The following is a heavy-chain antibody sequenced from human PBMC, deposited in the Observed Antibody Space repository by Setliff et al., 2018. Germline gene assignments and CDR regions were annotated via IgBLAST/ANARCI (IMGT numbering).Heavy chain of an antibody. CDR3: ARPGRGRGLDV. CDR2: IKKDGSIK. Sequence: GGSLRLSCAAAGFTFRSYWMSWVRQAPGKGLEWVANIKKDGSIKYYLDSVKSRFTISRDNAKNSLYLQMNSLRVDDTAVYYCARPGRGRGLDVWGQGTMVTVSS. V-gene: IGHV3-7*01. J-gene: IGHJ3*01. D-gene: IGHD2-15*01. CDR1: GFTFRSYW.